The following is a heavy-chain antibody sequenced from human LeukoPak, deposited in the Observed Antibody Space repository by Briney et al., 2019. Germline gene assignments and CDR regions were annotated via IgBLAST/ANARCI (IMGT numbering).Heavy chain of an antibody. CDR1: GYTFTSYY. Sequence: PGASVKVSCKASGYTFTSYYMHWVRQAPGQGLEWMGIINPSGGSTSYAQKFQGRVTMTRDMSTSTVYMELSSLRSEDTAVYYCARDPAPHHDAFDIWGQGTMVTVSS. CDR3: ARDPAPHHDAFDI. CDR2: INPSGGST. J-gene: IGHJ3*02. V-gene: IGHV1-46*01.